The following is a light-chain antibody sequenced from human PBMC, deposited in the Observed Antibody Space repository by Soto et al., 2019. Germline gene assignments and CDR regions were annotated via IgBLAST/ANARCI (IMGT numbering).Light chain of an antibody. CDR2: GAS. CDR3: LQYNNWALT. V-gene: IGKV3-15*01. Sequence: EIVLTQSPGTLSLSPGERVTLSCRASQSVSSSYLAWYQQKPGQAPRLLIYGASTRATGIPARFSGSGSGTDFTFTITGLQSEDSAVYYCLQYNNWALTFGGGTKVDI. CDR1: QSVSSSY. J-gene: IGKJ4*01.